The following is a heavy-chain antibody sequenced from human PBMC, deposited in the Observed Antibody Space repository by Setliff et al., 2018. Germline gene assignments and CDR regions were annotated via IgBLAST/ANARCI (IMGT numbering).Heavy chain of an antibody. D-gene: IGHD5-18*01. CDR1: GGSISSSSYY. CDR3: ARGGYSYGTIMSY. V-gene: IGHV4-39*07. J-gene: IGHJ4*02. CDR2: IYYSGST. Sequence: SETLSLTCTVSGGSISSSSYYWGWIRQPPGKGLEWIGSIYYSGSTYYNPSLKSRVTISVDTSRNQFSLKLSSVTAADTAVYYCARGGYSYGTIMSYWGQGTLVTVSS.